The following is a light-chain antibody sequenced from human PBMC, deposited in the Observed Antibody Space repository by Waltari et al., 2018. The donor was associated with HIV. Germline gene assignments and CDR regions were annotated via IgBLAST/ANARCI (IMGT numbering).Light chain of an antibody. Sequence: MLTQPHSVSESPGKTVTISCTRRSGSIASNHVQWYQQRPGSSPITIIYEDKQRPSGVPVRFSGSIDSSSNAASLTISVLKTEDEADYYCQSYDANYRGIFGGGTKLTVL. CDR2: EDK. CDR3: QSYDANYRGI. J-gene: IGLJ2*01. CDR1: SGSIASNH. V-gene: IGLV6-57*01.